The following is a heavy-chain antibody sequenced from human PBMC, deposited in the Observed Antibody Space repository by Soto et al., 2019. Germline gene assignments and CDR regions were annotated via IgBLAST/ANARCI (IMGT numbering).Heavy chain of an antibody. V-gene: IGHV1-69*13. CDR2: IIPVFDTV. D-gene: IGHD3-22*01. CDR1: GGLFSSYA. J-gene: IGHJ4*02. Sequence: SVKVSCKDTGGLFSSYAVSWVRQAPGQGLEWMGGIIPVFDTVYYAQKFQGRVTITADESTNTAYMELSSLRSEDTAMYYCARGGSGYVWFNEFWGQGTLVTVSS. CDR3: ARGGSGYVWFNEF.